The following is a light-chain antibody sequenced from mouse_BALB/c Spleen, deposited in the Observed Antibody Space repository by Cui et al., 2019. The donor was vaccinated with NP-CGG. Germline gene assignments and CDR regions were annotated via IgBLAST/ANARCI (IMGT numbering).Light chain of an antibody. CDR2: GTN. Sequence: QAVVPQESALTTSPGATVTLTCRSNTGAVTTSNYANWVQEKPDHLFTGLIGGTNNRVPGVPARFSGSLIGDKAALTITGAQTEDEAIYFCALWYSNHWVFGGGTKLTVL. CDR3: ALWYSNHWV. J-gene: IGLJ1*01. V-gene: IGLV1*01. CDR1: TGAVTTSNY.